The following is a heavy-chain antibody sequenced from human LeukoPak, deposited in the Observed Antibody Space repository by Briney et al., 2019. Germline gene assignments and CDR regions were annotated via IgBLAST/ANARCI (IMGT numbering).Heavy chain of an antibody. CDR2: IYTSGST. J-gene: IGHJ4*02. V-gene: IGHV4-4*07. Sequence: SETLSLTCTVSGDSISNYYWSWIRQPAGKGLEWIGSIYTSGSTNYKPSLKSRVTMSVDTSKNQFSLKLSSVTAADTAVYYCARVSLVRGAPDYYFDYWGQGTLVTVSS. D-gene: IGHD3-10*01. CDR1: GDSISNYY. CDR3: ARVSLVRGAPDYYFDY.